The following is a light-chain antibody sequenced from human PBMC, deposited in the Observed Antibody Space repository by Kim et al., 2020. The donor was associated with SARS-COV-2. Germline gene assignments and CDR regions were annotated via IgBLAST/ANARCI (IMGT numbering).Light chain of an antibody. CDR1: NLRSYY. CDR3: NARDSNDNVV. CDR2: GKN. J-gene: IGLJ2*01. Sequence: VALGQTIRITCQGDNLRSYYATWYQQRPGQAPRLVIYGKNNRPSGIPDRFSGSSSGNTASLTITETQAGDEADYYCNARDSNDNVVFGGGTQLTVL. V-gene: IGLV3-19*01.